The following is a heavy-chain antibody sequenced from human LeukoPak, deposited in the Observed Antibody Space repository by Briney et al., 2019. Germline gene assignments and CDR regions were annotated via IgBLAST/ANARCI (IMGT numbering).Heavy chain of an antibody. D-gene: IGHD3-9*01. CDR1: GFIFRNYA. V-gene: IGHV3-23*01. J-gene: IGHJ4*02. CDR2: ITGSGDTT. Sequence: GGSLRLSCAASGFIFRNYAMSWVRQAPGRGLEWVSAITGSGDTTYYADSVKGRFTISRDNSKNALYVEMNTLRAEDTAVYYCVKWGDYDILTGYYVPDFWGQGTLVTVSS. CDR3: VKWGDYDILTGYYVPDF.